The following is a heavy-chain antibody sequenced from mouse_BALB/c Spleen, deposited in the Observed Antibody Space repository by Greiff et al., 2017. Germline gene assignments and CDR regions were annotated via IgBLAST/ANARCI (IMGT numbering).Heavy chain of an antibody. V-gene: IGHV5-17*02. D-gene: IGHD1-1*01. CDR2: ISSGSSTI. Sequence: EVKVVESGGGLVQPGGSRKLSCAASGFTFSSFGMHWVRQAPEKGLEWVAYISSGSSTINYADTVKGRFTISRDNPKNTLFLQMTSLRSEDTAMYYCARSVLRSYYAMDYWGQGTSVTVSS. CDR1: GFTFSSFG. J-gene: IGHJ4*01. CDR3: ARSVLRSYYAMDY.